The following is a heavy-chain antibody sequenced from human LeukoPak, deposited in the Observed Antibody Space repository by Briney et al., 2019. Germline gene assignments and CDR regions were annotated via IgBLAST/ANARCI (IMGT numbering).Heavy chain of an antibody. CDR2: ISSGSTSL. Sequence: GRSLRLSCAASGFTFSDYTMNWVRQAPGKGLEWVSCISSGSTSLYYADSVKGRFTISRDKAKNSLYLQMNTLRAEDTAVYYCARERYYGSGAPKFDYWGQGALVTVSS. J-gene: IGHJ4*02. V-gene: IGHV3-21*01. CDR1: GFTFSDYT. CDR3: ARERYYGSGAPKFDY. D-gene: IGHD3-10*01.